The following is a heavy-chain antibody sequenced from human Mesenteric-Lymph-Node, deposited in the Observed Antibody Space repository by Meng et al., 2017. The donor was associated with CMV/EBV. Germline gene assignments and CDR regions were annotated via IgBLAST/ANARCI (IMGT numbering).Heavy chain of an antibody. V-gene: IGHV4-31*02. J-gene: IGHJ4*02. CDR1: GCSNVGAGKY. CDR2: IYYSETS. Sequence: TVPGCSNVGAGKYCCCVRQDPGEGLEWFVYIYYSETSSYNPSLKSRVTMSVDTSKNQFSLKLTSVTAADTALYYCAIDTSGYYHFHYWGQGTLVTVSS. D-gene: IGHD3-22*01. CDR3: AIDTSGYYHFHY.